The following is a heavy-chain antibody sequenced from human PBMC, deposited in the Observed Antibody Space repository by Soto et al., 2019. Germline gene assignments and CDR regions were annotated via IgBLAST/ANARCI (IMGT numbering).Heavy chain of an antibody. V-gene: IGHV3-33*01. CDR2: IWYDGSNK. CDR1: GFTFSSYG. Sequence: PGGSLRLSCAASGFTFSSYGMHWVRQAPGKGLEWVAVIWYDGSNKYYADSVKGRFTISRDNSKNTLYLQMNSLRAEDTAVYYCEGGMTVAGLDYWGQGTLVTVSS. J-gene: IGHJ4*02. D-gene: IGHD6-19*01. CDR3: EGGMTVAGLDY.